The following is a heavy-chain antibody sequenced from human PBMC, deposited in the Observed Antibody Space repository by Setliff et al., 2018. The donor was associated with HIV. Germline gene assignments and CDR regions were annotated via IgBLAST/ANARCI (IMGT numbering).Heavy chain of an antibody. V-gene: IGHV1-18*01. D-gene: IGHD2-15*01. CDR2: ISPSNGYA. J-gene: IGHJ5*02. CDR1: GYTFSSYG. Sequence: GASVKVSCKASGYTFSSYGISWVRQAPGQGLEWMGWISPSNGYADYAQKFRDRVTLTTDTSTSTAYMEVRSLTSDDTAVYYCALPYCSGGNCWSSASLPPAGWFDPWGQGTLVTVSS. CDR3: ALPYCSGGNCWSSASLPPAGWFDP.